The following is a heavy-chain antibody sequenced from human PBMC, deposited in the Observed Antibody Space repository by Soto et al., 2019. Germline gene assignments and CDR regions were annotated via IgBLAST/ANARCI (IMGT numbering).Heavy chain of an antibody. V-gene: IGHV3-9*01. CDR2: INWNNGSR. D-gene: IGHD3-16*02. Sequence: EVQLVESGGNLVQPGRSLRLSCEGSGFIFEDFALHWVRQAPGRGLEWVSGINWNNGSRAYADSVKGRFTISRDNTKNSLSLQMNSLRPEDTAFYYCVRGQDHTIWVNYRFEHWGQGSLVTVSS. CDR1: GFIFEDFA. CDR3: VRGQDHTIWVNYRFEH. J-gene: IGHJ4*02.